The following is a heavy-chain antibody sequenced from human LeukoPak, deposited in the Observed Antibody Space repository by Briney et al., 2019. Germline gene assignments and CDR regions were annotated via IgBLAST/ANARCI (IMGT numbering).Heavy chain of an antibody. CDR3: ARGLDCYGDTCYQYFDY. J-gene: IGHJ4*02. CDR2: ISTSSSDI. D-gene: IGHD2-15*01. V-gene: IGHV3-21*01. Sequence: GGSLRLSCAASGFTFSSYWMYWVRQAPGKGLEWVSSISTSSSDIYYADSVKGRFTVSRDNARNSLYLQMNSLRAEDTAVYYCARGLDCYGDTCYQYFDYWGQGTLVTVSA. CDR1: GFTFSSYW.